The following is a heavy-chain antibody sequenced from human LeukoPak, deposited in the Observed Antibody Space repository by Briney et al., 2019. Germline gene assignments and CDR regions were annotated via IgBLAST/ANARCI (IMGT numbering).Heavy chain of an antibody. D-gene: IGHD3-22*01. Sequence: GASVKVSCNASGYTFTSYYMQWVRQAPGQGLEWMGIINPSGGSTSYAQKFQGRVTMTRDTSTSTVYMDLSSLTSEDPAVYYCARGRNYYDSSHYYHEGDGFGIWGQGTMVPVSS. V-gene: IGHV1-46*01. CDR3: ARGRNYYDSSHYYHEGDGFGI. J-gene: IGHJ3*02. CDR2: INPSGGST. CDR1: GYTFTSYY.